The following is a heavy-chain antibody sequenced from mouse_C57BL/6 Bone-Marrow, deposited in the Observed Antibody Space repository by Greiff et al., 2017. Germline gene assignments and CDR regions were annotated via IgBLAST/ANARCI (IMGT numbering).Heavy chain of an antibody. J-gene: IGHJ3*01. V-gene: IGHV5-6*01. CDR1: GFTFSSYG. CDR3: ARLGLRQFAY. CDR2: ISSGGSYT. Sequence: EVKLVESGGDLVKPGGSLKLSCAASGFTFSSYGMSWVRQTPDKRLEWVATISSGGSYTYYPDSVKGRFTISRDNAKNTRYLQMSSLKSEDTAMYYCARLGLRQFAYWGQGRLVTVSA. D-gene: IGHD2-4*01.